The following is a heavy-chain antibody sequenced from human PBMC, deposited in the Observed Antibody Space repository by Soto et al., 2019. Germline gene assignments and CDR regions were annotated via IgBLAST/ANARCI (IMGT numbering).Heavy chain of an antibody. J-gene: IGHJ4*02. CDR1: GFTFSSYS. Sequence: EVQLVESGGGLVQPGGSLRLSCAASGFTFSSYSMNWVRQAPGKGLEWVSNISGSSSTIYYADPVKGRFTISRDNAKNSLYLQMNSLRDEDTAVYYCARVFYSVAGTGGLDYWGQGTLVTVSS. CDR2: ISGSSSTI. CDR3: ARVFYSVAGTGGLDY. D-gene: IGHD6-19*01. V-gene: IGHV3-48*02.